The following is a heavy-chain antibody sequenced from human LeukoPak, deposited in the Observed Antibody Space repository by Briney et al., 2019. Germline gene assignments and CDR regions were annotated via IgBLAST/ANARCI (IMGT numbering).Heavy chain of an antibody. Sequence: PSETLSLTCTVSGGSISSDYWSWIRQPPGKGLEWIGYIYYRGSTKYNPSLKSRVTISVDPSKNQFSLKVSSVTAADTAVYYCARHLAAAAPAFDYWGRGTPVTVSS. CDR2: IYYRGST. V-gene: IGHV4-59*01. CDR1: GGSISSDY. J-gene: IGHJ4*02. D-gene: IGHD6-13*01. CDR3: ARHLAAAAPAFDY.